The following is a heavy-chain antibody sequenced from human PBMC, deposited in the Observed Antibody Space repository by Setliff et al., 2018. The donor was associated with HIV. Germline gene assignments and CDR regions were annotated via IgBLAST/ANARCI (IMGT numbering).Heavy chain of an antibody. J-gene: IGHJ6*03. D-gene: IGHD3-10*01. V-gene: IGHV4-59*01. CDR3: ARMMVRGVILPYYMDV. Sequence: PSETLSLTCAVYGGSFSDNYWSWIRQPPGKGLEWIGYIYYSGSTNYNPSLKSRVTISVDTSKNQFSLKLSSVTAADTAVYYCARMMVRGVILPYYMDVWGKGTTVTVSS. CDR1: GGSFSDNY. CDR2: IYYSGST.